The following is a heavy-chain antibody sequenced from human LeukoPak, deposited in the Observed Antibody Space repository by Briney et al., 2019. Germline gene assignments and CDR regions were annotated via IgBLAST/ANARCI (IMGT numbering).Heavy chain of an antibody. CDR1: GGSISSDGYS. D-gene: IGHD2-2*02. CDR2: IYHSGST. J-gene: IGHJ2*01. V-gene: IGHV4-30-2*01. CDR3: ARLYCSSTSCYTDWYFDL. Sequence: SQTLSLTCVVSGGSISSDGYSWSWIRQPPGKGLEWIGYIYHSGSTYCNPSLKSRVTISVDRSKNQFSLKLSSVTAADTAVYYCARLYCSSTSCYTDWYFDLWGRGTLVTVSS.